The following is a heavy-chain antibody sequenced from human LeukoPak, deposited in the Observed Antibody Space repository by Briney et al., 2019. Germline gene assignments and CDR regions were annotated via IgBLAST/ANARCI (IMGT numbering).Heavy chain of an antibody. J-gene: IGHJ4*02. Sequence: GDSLRLSCAASGFTFSSYGMHWVRQAPGKGLEWVAVISYDGSNKYYADSVKGRFTISRDNSNNTVYLQMNGLRTEDTAVYYCASEGGDYGDEDYWGQGTLVTVSS. D-gene: IGHD4-17*01. V-gene: IGHV3-30*03. CDR1: GFTFSSYG. CDR3: ASEGGDYGDEDY. CDR2: ISYDGSNK.